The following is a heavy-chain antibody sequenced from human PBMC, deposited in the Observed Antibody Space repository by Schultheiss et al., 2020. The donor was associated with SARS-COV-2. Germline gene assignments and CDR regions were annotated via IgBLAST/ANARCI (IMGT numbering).Heavy chain of an antibody. J-gene: IGHJ5*01. D-gene: IGHD6-19*01. CDR3: ATEGSSGWYLGWFDS. Sequence: GESLKISCAASGFTFSSYSMNWVRQAPGKGLEWVGRIKSKPDGGTTDYAAPVKGRFFISRDDSKNTLYLQMNSLETEDTGVYYCATEGSSGWYLGWFDSWGQGTQVTVSS. CDR1: GFTFSSYS. V-gene: IGHV3-15*07. CDR2: IKSKPDGGTT.